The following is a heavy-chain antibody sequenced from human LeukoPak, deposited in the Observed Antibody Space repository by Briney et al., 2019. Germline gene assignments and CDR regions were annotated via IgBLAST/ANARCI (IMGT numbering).Heavy chain of an antibody. CDR2: ISGSGSTT. V-gene: IGHV3-23*01. D-gene: IGHD2-15*01. CDR1: GFTFSSYA. CDR3: ARPRLEYCSGGSCFDAFDI. Sequence: GGSMRLSCAASGFTFSSYAMNWVRQAPGKGLEWVSAISGSGSTTYYADSVKGRFTISRGNSKNTLFLQMNSLTAEDTAIYSCARPRLEYCSGGSCFDAFDIWGQGTMVTVSS. J-gene: IGHJ3*02.